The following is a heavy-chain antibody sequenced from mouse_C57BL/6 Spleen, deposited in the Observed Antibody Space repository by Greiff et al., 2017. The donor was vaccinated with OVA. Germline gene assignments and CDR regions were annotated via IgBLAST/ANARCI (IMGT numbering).Heavy chain of an antibody. CDR2: IYPGDGDT. CDR3: ARGRGMDY. V-gene: IGHV1-82*01. J-gene: IGHJ4*01. CDR1: GYAFSSSW. Sequence: VKLQESGPELVKPGASVKISCKASGYAFSSSWMNWVKQRPGKGLEWIGRIYPGDGDTNYNGKFKGKATLTADKSSSTAYMQLSSLTSEDSAVYFCARGRGMDYWGQGTSVTVSS.